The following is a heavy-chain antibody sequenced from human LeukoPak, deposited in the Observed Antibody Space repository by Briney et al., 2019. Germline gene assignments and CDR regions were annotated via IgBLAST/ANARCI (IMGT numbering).Heavy chain of an antibody. J-gene: IGHJ4*02. V-gene: IGHV4-30-4*01. D-gene: IGHD2-15*01. CDR2: IYYSGST. CDR3: ASGGGDIVVVVAAIQY. CDR1: GGSISSGDYY. Sequence: SETLSLTCTVSGGSISSGDYYWSWIRQPPGKGLEWIGYIYYSGSTYYNPSLKSRVTISVDTSKNQFSLKLSSVTAADTAVYYCASGGGDIVVVVAAIQYWGQGTLVTVSS.